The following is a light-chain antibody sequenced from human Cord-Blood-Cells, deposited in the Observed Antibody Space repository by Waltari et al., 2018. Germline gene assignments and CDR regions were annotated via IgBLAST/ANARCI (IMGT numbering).Light chain of an antibody. V-gene: IGKV1-39*01. CDR1: QSISSY. J-gene: IGKJ1*01. CDR2: AAS. Sequence: DIQMTQSPSSLSASVGDRVTITCRASQSISSYLNWYQQKPGKAPTLLIYAASSLQSGVPSRFSGSRSVTDFTLTISSLQPEDFATYYCQQSYSTPPTFGQGTKVEIK. CDR3: QQSYSTPPT.